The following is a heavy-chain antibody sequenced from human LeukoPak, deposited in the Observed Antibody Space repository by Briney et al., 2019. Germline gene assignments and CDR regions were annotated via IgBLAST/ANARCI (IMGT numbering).Heavy chain of an antibody. V-gene: IGHV1-46*01. J-gene: IGHJ4*02. CDR1: GYTFTSYY. CDR3: ARVGGAYNSFDY. CDR2: INPSGGST. D-gene: IGHD5-24*01. Sequence: ASVKVSCKASGYTFTSYYMHWVRQAPGQGLECMGIINPSGGSTSYAQKFQGRVTMTRDMSTSTVYMELSSLRSEDTAVYYCARVGGAYNSFDYWGQGTLVTVSS.